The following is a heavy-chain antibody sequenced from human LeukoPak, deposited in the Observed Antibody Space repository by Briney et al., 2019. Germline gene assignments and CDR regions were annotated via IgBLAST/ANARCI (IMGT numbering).Heavy chain of an antibody. Sequence: GASVKVSCKASGGTFSSYAISWVRQAPGQGLERMGGIIPIFGTANYAQKFQGRVTITTDESTSTAYMELSSLRSEDTAVYYCARENGPDAFDIWGQGTMVTVSS. CDR3: ARENGPDAFDI. CDR1: GGTFSSYA. V-gene: IGHV1-69*05. CDR2: IIPIFGTA. J-gene: IGHJ3*02.